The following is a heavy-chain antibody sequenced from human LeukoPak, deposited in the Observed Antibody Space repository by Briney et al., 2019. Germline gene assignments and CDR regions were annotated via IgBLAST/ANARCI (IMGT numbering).Heavy chain of an antibody. CDR2: INPNSGGT. J-gene: IGHJ4*02. V-gene: IGHV1-2*02. CDR1: GYTFTRYY. Sequence: EASVKVSCKASGYTFTRYYMHWVRQAPGQGLEWMGWINPNSGGTNYAQKLQGTVTITRDTSISTAYMELSRLRSEGMAVYYCARGVGYCSSTSWPHFDYWGQGTLVTVSS. CDR3: ARGVGYCSSTSWPHFDY. D-gene: IGHD2-2*01.